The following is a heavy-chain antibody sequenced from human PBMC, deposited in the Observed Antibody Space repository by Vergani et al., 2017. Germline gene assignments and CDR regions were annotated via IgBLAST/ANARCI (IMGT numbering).Heavy chain of an antibody. CDR2: ISSSSSYI. CDR3: AGAPVVPAAIIYYMDV. CDR1: GFTFSSYS. V-gene: IGHV3-21*01. J-gene: IGHJ6*03. D-gene: IGHD2-2*02. Sequence: EVQLVESGGGLVKPGGSLRLSCAASGFTFSSYSMNWVRQAPGKGLEWVSSISSSSSYIYYADSVKGRFTISRDNAKNSLYLQMNSLRAEDTAVYYCAGAPVVPAAIIYYMDVWGKGTTVTVSS.